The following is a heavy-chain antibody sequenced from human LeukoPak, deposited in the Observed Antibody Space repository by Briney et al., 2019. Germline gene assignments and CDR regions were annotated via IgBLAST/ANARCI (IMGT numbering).Heavy chain of an antibody. D-gene: IGHD6-6*01. Sequence: GGSLRLSCAASGFTFSSYSMNWVRQAPGKGLEWVSSISSSSSYIYYADSVKGRLTISRDNAKNSLYLQMNSLRAEDTAVYYCARVMGIAARGGYYYYMDVWGKGTTVTVSS. CDR2: ISSSSSYI. V-gene: IGHV3-21*01. CDR3: ARVMGIAARGGYYYYMDV. J-gene: IGHJ6*03. CDR1: GFTFSSYS.